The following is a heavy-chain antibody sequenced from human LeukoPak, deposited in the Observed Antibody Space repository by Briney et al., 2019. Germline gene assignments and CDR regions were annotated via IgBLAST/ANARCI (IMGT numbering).Heavy chain of an antibody. J-gene: IGHJ4*02. CDR2: IYYNGNT. CDR3: ARNGNWNYVDY. D-gene: IGHD1-1*01. V-gene: IGHV4-59*08. CDR1: GGSISSYY. Sequence: PSETLSLTCTVSGGSISSYYWSWIRQPPGKGLEWIGYIYYNGNTNYIPSLKSRVTISVDTSKNQFSLRLSSVTAADTAAYYCARNGNWNYVDYWGQGTLVTVSS.